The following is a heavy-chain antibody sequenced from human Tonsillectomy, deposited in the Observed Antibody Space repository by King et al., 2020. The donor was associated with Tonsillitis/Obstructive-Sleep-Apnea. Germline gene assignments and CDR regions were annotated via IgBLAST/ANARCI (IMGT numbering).Heavy chain of an antibody. CDR2: INQDGSQK. D-gene: IGHD1-26*01. CDR1: GFTFSSHW. Sequence: VQLVESGGGLVQPGGSLRLSCAASGFTFSSHWMSWVRQAPGKGLEWVANINQDGSQKYYVDSVKGRFTISRDNAKNSLYLQVNSLRAEDTAVYYCARLVFGGSYYWFDPWGQGTLVTVSS. CDR3: ARLVFGGSYYWFDP. V-gene: IGHV3-7*03. J-gene: IGHJ5*02.